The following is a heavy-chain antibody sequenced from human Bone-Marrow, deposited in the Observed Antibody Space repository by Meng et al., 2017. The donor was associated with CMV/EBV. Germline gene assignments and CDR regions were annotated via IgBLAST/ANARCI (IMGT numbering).Heavy chain of an antibody. CDR2: IKPDGSER. Sequence: GESLKISCAASGFTFSNYGMTWVRQAPGKGLEWVANIKPDGSERYHVDSVKGRFTISRDNAKNSLYLQMNNLRAEDSAVYFCARDWSCMDVWGQGTTVTVSS. V-gene: IGHV3-7*01. CDR1: GFTFSNYG. CDR3: ARDWSCMDV. J-gene: IGHJ6*02.